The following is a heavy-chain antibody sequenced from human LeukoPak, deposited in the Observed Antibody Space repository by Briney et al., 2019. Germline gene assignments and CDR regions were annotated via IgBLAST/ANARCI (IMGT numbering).Heavy chain of an antibody. CDR2: TVSEIDGGTT. CDR3: TADEVWNYARKDV. J-gene: IGHJ6*02. Sequence: GGSLRLSCAASGFTFNYAWMSWVRQAPGKGLEWVGQTVSEIDGGTTDYAAPVKGRFTISRDDSKSTLYLQMNSLKIEDTAVYYCTADEVWNYARKDVWGQGATVIVSS. D-gene: IGHD1-7*01. CDR1: GFTFNYAW. V-gene: IGHV3-15*04.